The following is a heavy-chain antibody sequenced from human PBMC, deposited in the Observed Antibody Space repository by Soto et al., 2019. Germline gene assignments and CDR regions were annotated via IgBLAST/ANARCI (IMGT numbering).Heavy chain of an antibody. CDR3: ARTPRGSWYGDWFDP. V-gene: IGHV3-33*01. CDR1: GFTFSSYG. J-gene: IGHJ5*02. CDR2: IWYDGSNK. D-gene: IGHD6-13*01. Sequence: QVQLVESGGGVVQPGRSLRLSCAASGFTFSSYGMHWVRQAPGKGLEWVAVIWYDGSNKYYADSVKGRFTISRDNSKNTLYLQMNSLRAEDTAVYYCARTPRGSWYGDWFDPWDQGTLVTVSS.